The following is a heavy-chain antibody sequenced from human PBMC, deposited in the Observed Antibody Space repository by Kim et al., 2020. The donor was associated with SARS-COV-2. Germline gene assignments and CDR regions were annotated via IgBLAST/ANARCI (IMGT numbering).Heavy chain of an antibody. D-gene: IGHD2-2*01. Sequence: KFQGRVTITRDTSASTAYMELSSLRSEDTAVYYCARRYCGSTSCHYYFDYWGQGTLVTVSS. J-gene: IGHJ4*02. V-gene: IGHV1-3*01. CDR3: ARRYCGSTSCHYYFDY.